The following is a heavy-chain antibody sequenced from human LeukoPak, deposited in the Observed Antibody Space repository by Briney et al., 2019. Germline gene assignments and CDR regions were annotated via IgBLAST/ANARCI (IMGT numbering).Heavy chain of an antibody. J-gene: IGHJ4*02. D-gene: IGHD2-2*01. Sequence: PSETLSLTCAVSGGSISSGGYSWSWIRQPPGKGLEWIGYIYHSGSTNYNPSLKSRVTISVDTSKNQFSLKLSSVTAADTAVYYCARRPYYCSSTSCYGANFDYWGQGTLVTVSS. CDR1: GGSISSGGYS. CDR3: ARRPYYCSSTSCYGANFDY. CDR2: IYHSGST. V-gene: IGHV4-30-2*01.